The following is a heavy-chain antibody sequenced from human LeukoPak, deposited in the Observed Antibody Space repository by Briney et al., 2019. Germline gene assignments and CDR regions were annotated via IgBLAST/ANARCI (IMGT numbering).Heavy chain of an antibody. CDR2: IIPIFGTA. Sequence: GASVKVSCKASGGTFSSYAISWVRQAPGQGLEWMGGIIPIFGTANYAQKFQGRVTITADESTSTAYMELSSLRSEDTAVYYCARVVVAATGPDSGVSYHYNGMDVWGQGTTVTVSS. D-gene: IGHD2-15*01. CDR3: ARVVVAATGPDSGVSYHYNGMDV. V-gene: IGHV1-69*13. CDR1: GGTFSSYA. J-gene: IGHJ6*02.